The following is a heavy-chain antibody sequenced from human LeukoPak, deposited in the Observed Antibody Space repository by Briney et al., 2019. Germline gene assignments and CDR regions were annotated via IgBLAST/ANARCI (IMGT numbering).Heavy chain of an antibody. CDR2: ISSSSTI. CDR3: ASEGITGTGDAFDI. Sequence: GGSLTLSCSASGFTFSRYSMNWVRQAPGKGLEWVSYISSSSTIYYADSVKGRFTISRDNAKNSLYLQMNSLRAEDTAVYYCASEGITGTGDAFDIWGQGTMVTVSS. J-gene: IGHJ3*02. CDR1: GFTFSRYS. V-gene: IGHV3-48*01. D-gene: IGHD1-20*01.